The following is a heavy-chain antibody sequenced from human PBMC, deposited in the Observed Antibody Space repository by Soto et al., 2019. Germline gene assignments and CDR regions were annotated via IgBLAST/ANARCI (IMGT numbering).Heavy chain of an antibody. J-gene: IGHJ3*02. Sequence: PGGSLRLSCAATGFTFSSYGMHWVRQAPGKGLEWVAVISYDGSNKYYADSVKGRFTISRDNSKNTLYLQMNSLRAEDTAVYYCAKSMSYIRYFDWYPTGEAGLNAFDIWCQGTMVTVSS. D-gene: IGHD3-9*01. CDR1: GFTFSSYG. CDR3: AKSMSYIRYFDWYPTGEAGLNAFDI. CDR2: ISYDGSNK. V-gene: IGHV3-30*18.